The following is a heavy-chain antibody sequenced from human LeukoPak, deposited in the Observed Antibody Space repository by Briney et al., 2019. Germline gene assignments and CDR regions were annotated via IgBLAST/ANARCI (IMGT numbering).Heavy chain of an antibody. J-gene: IGHJ4*02. CDR3: AKDATPYGYSGYESDY. CDR1: RFTFSSYG. V-gene: IGHV3-30*02. CDR2: IHYDGGHK. Sequence: GGSLRLSCAASRFTFSSYGMHWVRQAPGKGLEWVAFIHYDGGHKNYADSVKGRFTISRDNSKNTLYLQMNSLRAEDTAVYYCAKDATPYGYSGYESDYWGQGTLVTVSS. D-gene: IGHD5-12*01.